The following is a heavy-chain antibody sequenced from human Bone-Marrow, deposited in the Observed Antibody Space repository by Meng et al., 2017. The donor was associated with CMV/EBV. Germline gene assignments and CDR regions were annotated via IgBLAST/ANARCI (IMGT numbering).Heavy chain of an antibody. CDR2: ISSSSSYI. D-gene: IGHD2-21*01. Sequence: GGSLRLSCAASGFTFSDYYMSWIRQAPGKGLEWVSYISSSSSYIYYADSVKGRFTISRDNAKNSLYLQMNSLRAEDTAVYYCAHIVVVNGGDAFDIWGQGTMVTVSS. CDR1: GFTFSDYY. CDR3: AHIVVVNGGDAFDI. J-gene: IGHJ3*02. V-gene: IGHV3-11*06.